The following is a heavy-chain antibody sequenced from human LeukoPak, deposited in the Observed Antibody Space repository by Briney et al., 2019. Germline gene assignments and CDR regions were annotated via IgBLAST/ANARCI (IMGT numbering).Heavy chain of an antibody. CDR3: AGEGYYDSSGYYLGFDY. CDR2: VYSSGST. V-gene: IGHV4-39*07. J-gene: IGHJ4*02. CDR1: GGSISSSTYY. Sequence: SETLSLTCTVSGGSISSSTYYWGWIRQPPGKGLEWVGSVYSSGSTYYNPSLKSRVTISVDTSKNQFSLKLSSVTAADTAVYYCAGEGYYDSSGYYLGFDYWGQGTLVTVSS. D-gene: IGHD3-22*01.